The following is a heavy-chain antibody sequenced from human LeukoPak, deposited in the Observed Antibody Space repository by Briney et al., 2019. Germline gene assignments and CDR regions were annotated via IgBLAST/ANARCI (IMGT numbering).Heavy chain of an antibody. Sequence: RASVKVSCKASGYTFTSYAMHWVRQAPGQRLEWMGWINAGNGNTKYSQKFQGRVTITRDTSASTAYMELSSLRSEDTAVYYCARGGEAFLTMVRGVIRDWGQGTLVTVSS. V-gene: IGHV1-3*01. J-gene: IGHJ4*02. CDR3: ARGGEAFLTMVRGVIRD. D-gene: IGHD3-10*01. CDR2: INAGNGNT. CDR1: GYTFTSYA.